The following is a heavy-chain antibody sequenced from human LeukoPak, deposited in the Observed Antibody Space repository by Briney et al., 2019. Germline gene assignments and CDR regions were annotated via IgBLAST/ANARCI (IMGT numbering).Heavy chain of an antibody. CDR1: GGSVSSSSHY. J-gene: IGHJ5*02. Sequence: PSETLSLTCTVSGGSVSSSSHYCGWIRQPPGKGLEWIGSITYIGSTYYNPSLSSRVTISADTSKNQFSLKLTSVTAADTAVYYCARALVVPAAPNTFDPWGQGTLVTVSS. D-gene: IGHD2-2*01. V-gene: IGHV4-39*07. CDR2: ITYIGST. CDR3: ARALVVPAAPNTFDP.